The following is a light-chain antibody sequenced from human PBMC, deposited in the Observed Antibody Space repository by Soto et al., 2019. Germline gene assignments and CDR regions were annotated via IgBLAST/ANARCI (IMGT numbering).Light chain of an antibody. CDR3: QQYGSSIT. CDR2: DTS. CDR1: QSRSSS. J-gene: IGKJ5*01. V-gene: IGKV3-20*01. Sequence: PRERARLSCKASQSRSSSLAWYQQKPGQAPRVLIYDTSSRATGIPDRFSGGGSGTDFTLTVTRLEPEDFAVYYCQQYGSSITFGQGTRLEIK.